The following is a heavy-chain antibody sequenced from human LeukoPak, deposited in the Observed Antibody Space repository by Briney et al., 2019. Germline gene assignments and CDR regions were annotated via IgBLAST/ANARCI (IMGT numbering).Heavy chain of an antibody. Sequence: GGSLRLSCAASGFTFSDYYMSWIRQARGKGLEWVSYISSSGSTIYYADSVKGRFTISRDNAKNSLYLQMNSLRAEDTAVYYCARAPGTNYYYYGMDVWGQGTTVTVSS. CDR1: GFTFSDYY. J-gene: IGHJ6*02. V-gene: IGHV3-11*01. CDR3: ARAPGTNYYYYGMDV. D-gene: IGHD1-26*01. CDR2: ISSSGSTI.